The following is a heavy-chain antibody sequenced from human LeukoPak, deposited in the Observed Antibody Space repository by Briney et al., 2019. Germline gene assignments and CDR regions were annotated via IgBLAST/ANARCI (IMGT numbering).Heavy chain of an antibody. CDR3: ASHGSVTTGSWFDP. Sequence: PSETLSLTCTVSGGSISSSSYYWGWIRQPPGKGLEWIGSIYYSGSTYYNPSLKSRDTISVDTSKNQFSLKLSSVTAADTAVYYCASHGSVTTGSWFDPWGQGTLVTVSS. D-gene: IGHD4-11*01. CDR1: GGSISSSSYY. CDR2: IYYSGST. V-gene: IGHV4-39*01. J-gene: IGHJ5*02.